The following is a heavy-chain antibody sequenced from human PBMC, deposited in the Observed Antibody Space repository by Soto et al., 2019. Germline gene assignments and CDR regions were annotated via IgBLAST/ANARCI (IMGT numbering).Heavy chain of an antibody. D-gene: IGHD1-1*01. CDR2: VYHSGST. Sequence: SETLSLTCAVSGGSISSGGYSWSWIRQPPGKGLEWIGYVYHSGSTYYNPSLKSRVTISVDRSKNQFSLKLSSVTAADTAVYYCASYKTQYYFDYWGQGTLVTVSS. CDR3: ASYKTQYYFDY. V-gene: IGHV4-30-2*01. J-gene: IGHJ4*02. CDR1: GGSISSGGYS.